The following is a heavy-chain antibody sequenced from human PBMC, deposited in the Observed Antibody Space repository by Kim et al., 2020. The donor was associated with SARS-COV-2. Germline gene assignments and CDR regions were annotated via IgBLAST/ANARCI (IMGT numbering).Heavy chain of an antibody. CDR3: ARVVGLKYYYGSHMGGWFDP. Sequence: SETLSLTCAVSGGSISSSNWWSWVRQPPGKWLEWIGEIYHSGSTNYNPSLKSRVTISVDKSKNQFSLKLSSVTAADTAVYYCARVVGLKYYYGSHMGGWFDPWGQGTLVTVSS. CDR2: IYHSGST. D-gene: IGHD3-10*01. J-gene: IGHJ5*02. CDR1: GGSISSSNW. V-gene: IGHV4-4*02.